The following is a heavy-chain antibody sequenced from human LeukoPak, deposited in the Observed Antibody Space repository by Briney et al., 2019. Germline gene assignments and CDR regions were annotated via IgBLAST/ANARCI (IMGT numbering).Heavy chain of an antibody. Sequence: PGGSLRLSCAASGFTFSSYGMHWVRQAPGKGLEWVAVIWYDGSNKYYADSVKGRFAISRDNSKNTLYLQMNSLRAEDPAVYYCARSCHNRLYYYDSSECFDYWGQGTLVTVSS. CDR2: IWYDGSNK. D-gene: IGHD3-22*01. CDR1: GFTFSSYG. V-gene: IGHV3-33*01. CDR3: ARSCHNRLYYYDSSECFDY. J-gene: IGHJ4*02.